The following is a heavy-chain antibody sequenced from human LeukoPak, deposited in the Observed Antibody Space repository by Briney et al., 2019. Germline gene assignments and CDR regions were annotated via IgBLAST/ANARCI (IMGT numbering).Heavy chain of an antibody. V-gene: IGHV3-7*04. CDR3: ARVGFYYDSSGYYYPYDAFDI. J-gene: IGHJ3*02. Sequence: GGSLRLSCAASGFTFSSYWMSWVRQAPGKGLEWVANIKQDGSEKYYVDSVKGRFTISRDNAKNSLNLQMSSLRAEDTAVYYCARVGFYYDSSGYYYPYDAFDIWGQGTMVTVSS. D-gene: IGHD3-22*01. CDR1: GFTFSSYW. CDR2: IKQDGSEK.